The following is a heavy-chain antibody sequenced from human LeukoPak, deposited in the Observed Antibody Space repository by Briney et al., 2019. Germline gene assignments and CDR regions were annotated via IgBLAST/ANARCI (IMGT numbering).Heavy chain of an antibody. Sequence: MASQTLSLTCTVSGGSISSGGYYWSWIRQPPGKGLEWIGYIYHSGSTYYNPSLKSRVTISVDRSKNQFSLKLSSVTAADTAVYYCARPGVGSGRYGAFDIWGQGTMVTVSS. CDR1: GGSISSGGYY. CDR3: ARPGVGSGRYGAFDI. J-gene: IGHJ3*02. CDR2: IYHSGST. D-gene: IGHD5-18*01. V-gene: IGHV4-30-2*01.